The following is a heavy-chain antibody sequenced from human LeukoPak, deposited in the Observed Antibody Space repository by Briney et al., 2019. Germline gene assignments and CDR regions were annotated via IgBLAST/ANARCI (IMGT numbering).Heavy chain of an antibody. CDR3: ATWEGSHRGRAAARSGYYY. J-gene: IGHJ4*02. CDR2: FDPEDGET. V-gene: IGHV1-24*01. CDR1: GYTLTELS. D-gene: IGHD6-13*01. Sequence: ASVKVSCKVSGYTLTELSMHWVRQAPGKGLEWMGGFDPEDGETIYAQKFQGRVTMTEDTSTDTAYMELSSLRSEDTAVYYCATWEGSHRGRAAARSGYYYWGQGTLVTVSS.